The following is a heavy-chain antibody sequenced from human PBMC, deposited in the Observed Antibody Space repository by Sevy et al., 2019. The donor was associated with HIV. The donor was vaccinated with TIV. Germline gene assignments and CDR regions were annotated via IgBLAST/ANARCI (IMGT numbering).Heavy chain of an antibody. CDR1: GFTFSSYA. CDR2: ISYDGSNK. D-gene: IGHD4-17*01. CDR3: ARDKDYGDYYYYGMDV. Sequence: GGSLRLSCAASGFTFSSYAMHWVRQAPGKGLEWVAVISYDGSNKYYADSVKGRFTISRDNSKNTLYLQMNSLRAEDTAAYYCARDKDYGDYYYYGMDVWGQGTTVTVSS. J-gene: IGHJ6*02. V-gene: IGHV3-30*04.